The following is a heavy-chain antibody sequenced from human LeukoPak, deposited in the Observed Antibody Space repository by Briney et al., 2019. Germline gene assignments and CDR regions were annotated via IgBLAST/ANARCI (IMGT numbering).Heavy chain of an antibody. D-gene: IGHD1-14*01. CDR3: ARERPDGYTVDY. J-gene: IGHJ4*02. CDR2: IYSGGLT. V-gene: IGHV3-53*01. Sequence: GGSLRLSCAASGFIVSNNFMSWVRQAPGKGLEWVSTIYSGGLTYYADSVKGRFTISRDNSKNTLYLQMNSLRAEDTAVYYCARERPDGYTVDYWGQGTLVTVSS. CDR1: GFIVSNNF.